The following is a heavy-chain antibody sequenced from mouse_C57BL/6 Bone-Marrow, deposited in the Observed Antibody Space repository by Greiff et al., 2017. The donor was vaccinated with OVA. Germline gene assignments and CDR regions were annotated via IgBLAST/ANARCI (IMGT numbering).Heavy chain of an antibody. CDR3: ARGPHNYGSSSWFAY. CDR1: GYTFTSYG. Sequence: VQLQQSGAELARPGASVKLSCKASGYTFTSYGISWVKQRTGQGLEWIGEIYPRSGNTYYNEKFKGKATLTADKSSSTAYMELRSLTSEDSAVYFCARGPHNYGSSSWFAYWGQGTLVTVSA. V-gene: IGHV1-81*01. CDR2: IYPRSGNT. D-gene: IGHD1-1*01. J-gene: IGHJ3*01.